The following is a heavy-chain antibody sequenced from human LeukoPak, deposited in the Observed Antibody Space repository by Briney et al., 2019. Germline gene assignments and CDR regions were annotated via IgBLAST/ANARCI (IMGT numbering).Heavy chain of an antibody. Sequence: NSGGSLRLSCAASGFTFTNAWMSWVRQAPGKGLEWVSYISSSSTIYYADSVKGRFTISRDNAKNSLYLQMNSLRAEDTAVYYCARVMVYCSSTSCSKYYFDYWGQGTLVTVSS. V-gene: IGHV3-69-1*01. CDR1: GFTFTNAW. J-gene: IGHJ4*02. D-gene: IGHD2-2*01. CDR3: ARVMVYCSSTSCSKYYFDY. CDR2: ISSSSTI.